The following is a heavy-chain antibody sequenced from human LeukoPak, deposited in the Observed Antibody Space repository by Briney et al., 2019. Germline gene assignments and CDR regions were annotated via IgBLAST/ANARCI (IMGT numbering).Heavy chain of an antibody. Sequence: SVKVSCKASGGTFSSYAISWVRQAPGQGLVWMGGIIPIFGTANYAQKFQGRVTITADESTSTAYMELSSLRSEDTAVYYCARVGSDIVATSYFDYWGQGTLVTVSS. CDR3: ARVGSDIVATSYFDY. V-gene: IGHV1-69*01. CDR2: IIPIFGTA. D-gene: IGHD5-12*01. CDR1: GGTFSSYA. J-gene: IGHJ4*02.